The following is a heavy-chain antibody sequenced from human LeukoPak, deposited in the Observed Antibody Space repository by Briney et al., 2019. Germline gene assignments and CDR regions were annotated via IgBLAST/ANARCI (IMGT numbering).Heavy chain of an antibody. CDR1: GYTFTGYY. CDR2: INPNSGGT. D-gene: IGHD3-10*01. V-gene: IGHV1-2*02. Sequence: ASVKVSCTASGYTFTGYYMHWVRQAPGQGLEWMGWINPNSGGTNYAQKFQGRVTMTRDTSISTAYMELSRLRSDDTAVYYCARDHQGSYYNANWFDPWGQGTLVTVSS. CDR3: ARDHQGSYYNANWFDP. J-gene: IGHJ5*02.